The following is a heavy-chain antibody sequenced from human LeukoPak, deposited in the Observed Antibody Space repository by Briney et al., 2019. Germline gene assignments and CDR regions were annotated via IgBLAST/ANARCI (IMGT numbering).Heavy chain of an antibody. V-gene: IGHV3-21*01. CDR3: ARDSLSHYYDSSGYYYGGVWFDP. J-gene: IGHJ5*02. CDR1: GFTFSSYS. CDR2: ISSSSSYI. Sequence: GGSLRPSCAASGFTFSSYSMNWVRQAPGKGLEWVSSISSSSSYIYYADSVKGRFTISRDNAKNSLYLQMNSLRAEDTAVYYCARDSLSHYYDSSGYYYGGVWFDPWGQGTLVTVSS. D-gene: IGHD3-22*01.